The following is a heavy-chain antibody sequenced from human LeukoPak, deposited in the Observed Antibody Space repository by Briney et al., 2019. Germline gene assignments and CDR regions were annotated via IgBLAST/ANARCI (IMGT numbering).Heavy chain of an antibody. Sequence: GSLRLSCAASGFTFSIYGMHWVRQAPGKGLEGVAVISYDGSNKYYAESVKGRFTISRDNSKNTLYLQMNSLRAEDMAVYYCARDGDRYSGYRWGQGTLVTVSS. CDR3: ARDGDRYSGYR. J-gene: IGHJ4*02. CDR1: GFTFSIYG. CDR2: ISYDGSNK. D-gene: IGHD5-12*01. V-gene: IGHV3-30*03.